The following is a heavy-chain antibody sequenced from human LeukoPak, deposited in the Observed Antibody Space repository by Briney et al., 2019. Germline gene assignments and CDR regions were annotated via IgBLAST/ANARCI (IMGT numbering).Heavy chain of an antibody. J-gene: IGHJ6*02. CDR3: ARYTVTTLLDYGMDV. V-gene: IGHV3-33*01. Sequence: GGSLRLSCAASGFTFSSYGMHWARQAPGKGLEWVAVIWYDGSNKYYADSVKGRFTISRDNSKNTLYLQMNSLRAEDTAVYYCARYTVTTLLDYGMDVWGQGTTVTVSS. CDR2: IWYDGSNK. CDR1: GFTFSSYG. D-gene: IGHD4-17*01.